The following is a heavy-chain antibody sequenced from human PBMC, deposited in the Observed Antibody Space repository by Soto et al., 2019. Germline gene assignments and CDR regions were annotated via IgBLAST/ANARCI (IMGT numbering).Heavy chain of an antibody. J-gene: IGHJ2*01. CDR1: GFTFSHYV. V-gene: IGHV3-64*01. Sequence: EVQLVESGGGLVQPGGSLRLSCAASGFTFSHYVMHWVRQAPGKGLEYVSVISSNGGSTYYSNSVKGRFTISRDNSKNTLYLEMGSLRTEDMAIYYCARGGYCTGGSCYSNQRPWYFDLWGRGTLVTVSS. D-gene: IGHD2-15*01. CDR3: ARGGYCTGGSCYSNQRPWYFDL. CDR2: ISSNGGST.